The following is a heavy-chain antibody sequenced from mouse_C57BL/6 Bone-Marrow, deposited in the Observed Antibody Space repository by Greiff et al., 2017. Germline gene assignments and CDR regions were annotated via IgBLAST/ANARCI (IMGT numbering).Heavy chain of an antibody. CDR2: INPGSGGT. Sequence: QVHVKQSGAELVRPGTSVKVSCKASGYAFTNYLIEWVKQRPGQGLEWIGVINPGSGGTNYNEKFKGKATLTADKSSSPAYMQLSSLTSEDSAVYFCERSRITTVVYWYLDGGGTG. V-gene: IGHV1-54*01. CDR1: GYAFTNYL. D-gene: IGHD1-1*01. J-gene: IGHJ1*03. CDR3: ERSRITTVVYWYLDG.